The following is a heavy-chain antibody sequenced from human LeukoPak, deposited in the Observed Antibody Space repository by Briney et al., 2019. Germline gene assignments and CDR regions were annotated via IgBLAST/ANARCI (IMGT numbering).Heavy chain of an antibody. J-gene: IGHJ4*02. D-gene: IGHD3-22*01. CDR1: GGSISSYY. CDR3: AGASYDSSGVH. Sequence: SETLSLACTDSGGSISSYYWSWIRQPPGKGLEWIGYIYYSGSTNYNPSLKSRVTISVDTSKNQFSLKLSSVTAADTAVYYCAGASYDSSGVHWGQGTLVTVSS. CDR2: IYYSGST. V-gene: IGHV4-59*01.